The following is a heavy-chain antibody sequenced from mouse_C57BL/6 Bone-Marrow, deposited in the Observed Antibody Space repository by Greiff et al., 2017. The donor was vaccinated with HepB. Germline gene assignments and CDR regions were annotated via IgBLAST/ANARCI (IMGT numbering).Heavy chain of an antibody. CDR3: ARHVGFAY. J-gene: IGHJ3*01. CDR1: GFTFSSYG. V-gene: IGHV5-6*01. Sequence: VQLKQSGGDLVKPGGSLKLSCAASGFTFSSYGMSWVRQTPDKRLEWVATISSGGSYTYYPDSVKGRFTISRDNAKNTLYLQMSSLKSEDTAMYYCARHVGFAYWGQGTLVTVSA. CDR2: ISSGGSYT.